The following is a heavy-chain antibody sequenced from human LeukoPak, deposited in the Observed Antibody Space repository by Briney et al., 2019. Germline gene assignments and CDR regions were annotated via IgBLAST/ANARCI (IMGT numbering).Heavy chain of an antibody. Sequence: NPSETLSLTCTVSGGSISSYYWSWIRQPPGKGLEWIGYIYYGGSTNYNPSLKSRVTISVDTSKNQFSLKLSSVTAADTAVYYCARVGYGSAYWGQGTLVTVSS. J-gene: IGHJ4*02. CDR1: GGSISSYY. CDR2: IYYGGST. V-gene: IGHV4-59*01. CDR3: ARVGYGSAY. D-gene: IGHD3-10*01.